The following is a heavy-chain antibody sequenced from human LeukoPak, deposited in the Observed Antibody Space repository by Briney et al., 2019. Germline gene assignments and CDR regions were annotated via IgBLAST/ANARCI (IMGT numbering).Heavy chain of an antibody. CDR3: AKGSDVLLWFGEFQNWFDP. J-gene: IGHJ5*02. V-gene: IGHV3-23*01. CDR1: GFTFSSYA. D-gene: IGHD3-10*01. CDR2: ISGSGGST. Sequence: QAGGSLRLSCAASGFTFSSYAMSWVRQAPGKGLEWVSAISGSGGSTYYADSVKGRFTISRDNSKNTLYLQMNSLRAEDTAVYYCAKGSDVLLWFGEFQNWFDPWGQGTLVTVSP.